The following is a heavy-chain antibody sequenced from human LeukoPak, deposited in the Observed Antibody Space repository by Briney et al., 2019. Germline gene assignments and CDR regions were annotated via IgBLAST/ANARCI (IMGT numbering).Heavy chain of an antibody. CDR3: ARGYCSGGSCYSVENWFDP. CDR2: INPNSGGT. Sequence: ASVKVSCKAAGYTFTGYYMFWVRQAPGQGLEGMGRINPNSGGTNYAQKFQGRVTMTRDTSISTAYMELSRLRSDDTAVYYCARGYCSGGSCYSVENWFDPWGQGTLVTVSS. J-gene: IGHJ5*02. CDR1: GYTFTGYY. D-gene: IGHD2-15*01. V-gene: IGHV1-2*06.